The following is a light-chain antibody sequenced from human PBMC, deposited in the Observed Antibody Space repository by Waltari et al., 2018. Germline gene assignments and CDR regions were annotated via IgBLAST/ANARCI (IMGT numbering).Light chain of an antibody. V-gene: IGKV3-15*01. CDR3: QQYNRWPPIT. CDR2: HAS. Sequence: EVVMTQSPATLSLSPGERATLSCRASQSITTNLAWYQHKPGQAPRLLIYHASPRATSGPARFSGSGSGTEFTLTISSLQSEDFAVYYCQQYNRWPPITFGQGTRLAIK. J-gene: IGKJ5*01. CDR1: QSITTN.